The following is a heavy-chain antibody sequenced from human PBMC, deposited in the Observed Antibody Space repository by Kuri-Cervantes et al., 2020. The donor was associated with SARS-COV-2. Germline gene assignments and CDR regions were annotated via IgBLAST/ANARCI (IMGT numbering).Heavy chain of an antibody. D-gene: IGHD2-2*03. CDR2: ISSSSSDI. V-gene: IGHV3-21*01. CDR1: GFTFSSYS. Sequence: GESLKISCAASGFTFSSYSMNWVRQAPGKGLEWVSSISSSSSDIYYADSVKGRFTISRDNAKNSLYLQMNSLRSEDTAVYYCATTDYGYCSSTSRTRRPRCAFNIWARG. CDR3: ATTDYGYCSSTSRTRRPRCAFNI. J-gene: IGHJ3*02.